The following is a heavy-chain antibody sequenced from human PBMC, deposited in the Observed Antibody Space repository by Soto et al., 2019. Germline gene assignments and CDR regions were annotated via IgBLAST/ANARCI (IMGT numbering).Heavy chain of an antibody. CDR1: GYTFTSYD. CDR2: MNPNSGNT. V-gene: IGHV1-8*01. D-gene: IGHD5-12*01. J-gene: IGHJ3*02. CDR3: AIIVATDNDAFDI. Sequence: ASVKVSCKASGYTFTSYDINWGRQATGQGLEWMGWMNPNSGNTGYAQKFQGRVTMTRNTSISTAYMELSSLRSEDTAVYYCAIIVATDNDAFDIWGQGTMVTVSS.